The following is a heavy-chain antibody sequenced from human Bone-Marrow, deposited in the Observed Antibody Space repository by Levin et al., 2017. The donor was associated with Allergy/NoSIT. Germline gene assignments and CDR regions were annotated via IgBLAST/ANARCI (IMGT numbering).Heavy chain of an antibody. V-gene: IGHV3-33*01. Sequence: GGSLRLSCAASGFTFSSYGMHWVRQAPGKGLEWVAVIWYDGSNKYYADSVKGRFTISRDNSKNTLFLQMNSLRAEDTAVYYCTRDWYYDTIGWFDPWGQGTLVTVSS. CDR1: GFTFSSYG. CDR3: TRDWYYDTIGWFDP. D-gene: IGHD3-16*01. CDR2: IWYDGSNK. J-gene: IGHJ5*02.